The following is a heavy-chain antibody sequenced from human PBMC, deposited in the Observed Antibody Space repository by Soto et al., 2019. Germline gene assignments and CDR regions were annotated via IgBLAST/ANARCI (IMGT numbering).Heavy chain of an antibody. Sequence: PSETLSLTCTVSGGSISSSSYSWGWLRQPPGKGLEWIGSIYYSGSPYYNPSLKSRLTISVDTSKNQFSLKLNSVTAADRAVYYCARHEGCSSTTCSSTNWFDPWGHGTRVTVSS. J-gene: IGHJ5*02. CDR1: GGSISSSSYS. D-gene: IGHD2-2*01. CDR2: IYYSGSP. V-gene: IGHV4-39*01. CDR3: ARHEGCSSTTCSSTNWFDP.